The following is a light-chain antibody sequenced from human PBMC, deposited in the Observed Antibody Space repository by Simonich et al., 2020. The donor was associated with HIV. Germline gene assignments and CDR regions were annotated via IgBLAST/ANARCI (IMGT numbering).Light chain of an antibody. J-gene: IGKJ3*01. Sequence: DIVMPQSPDSLAVSLGERATVHCKSSQSVLYSSNNKNYLAWYQQKPGQPPKLLIYWASTRESGVPDRFSGSGSGTDFTLTISSLQAEDVAVYYCQQYYSTPFTFGPGTKVDIK. V-gene: IGKV4-1*01. CDR1: QSVLYSSNNKNY. CDR3: QQYYSTPFT. CDR2: WAS.